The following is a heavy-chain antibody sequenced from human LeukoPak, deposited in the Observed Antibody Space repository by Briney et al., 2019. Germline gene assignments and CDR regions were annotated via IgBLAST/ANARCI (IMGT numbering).Heavy chain of an antibody. CDR2: ISWDGGST. Sequence: PGGSLRLSCAASGFTFDDYTMHWVRQAPGKGLEWVSLISWDGGSTYYADSVKGRFTISRDNSKNSLYLQMTSLRAEDTAVYYCWVPATAGEADYWGQGTLVTVSS. J-gene: IGHJ4*02. CDR1: GFTFDDYT. D-gene: IGHD2-2*01. CDR3: WVPATAGEADY. V-gene: IGHV3-43*01.